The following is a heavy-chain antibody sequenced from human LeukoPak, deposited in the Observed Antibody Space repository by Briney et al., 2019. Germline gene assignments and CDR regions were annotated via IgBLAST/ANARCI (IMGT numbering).Heavy chain of an antibody. J-gene: IGHJ6*02. Sequence: SETLSLTCTVSGGSISSYYWSWIRKPPGKGLEWIGYIYYSGSTNYNPSLKSRVTISVDTSKNQFSLKLSSVTAADTAVYYCARVRSARPYYYGMDVWGQGTTVTVSS. V-gene: IGHV4-59*01. D-gene: IGHD6-25*01. CDR2: IYYSGST. CDR1: GGSISSYY. CDR3: ARVRSARPYYYGMDV.